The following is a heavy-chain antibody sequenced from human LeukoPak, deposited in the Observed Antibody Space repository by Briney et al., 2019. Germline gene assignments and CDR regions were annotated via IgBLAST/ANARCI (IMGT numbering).Heavy chain of an antibody. D-gene: IGHD3-10*01. V-gene: IGHV3-66*01. CDR2: IFSGGST. CDR3: ARGLFASGSYYNFFDY. CDR1: GFTVSSKY. J-gene: IGHJ4*02. Sequence: GGSLRLSCAASGFTVSSKYMSWVRQAPGKGLEWVSVIFSGGSTYYADSVKSRFTISTDNSKNMLYLQMNSLRAEDTAVYYCARGLFASGSYYNFFDYWAQGTLVTVSS.